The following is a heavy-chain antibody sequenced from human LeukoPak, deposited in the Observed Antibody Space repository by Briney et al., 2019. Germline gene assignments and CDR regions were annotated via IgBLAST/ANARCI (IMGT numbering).Heavy chain of an antibody. V-gene: IGHV4-59*01. Sequence: PSETLCLTCTVSGGSISSYYWSWIRQPPGKGLEWIGYIYYSGSTNYNPSLKSRVTISVDTSKNQFSLKLSSVTAADTAVYYCARDVENYYMDVWGKGTTVTVSS. CDR3: ARDVENYYMDV. CDR2: IYYSGST. J-gene: IGHJ6*03. CDR1: GGSISSYY.